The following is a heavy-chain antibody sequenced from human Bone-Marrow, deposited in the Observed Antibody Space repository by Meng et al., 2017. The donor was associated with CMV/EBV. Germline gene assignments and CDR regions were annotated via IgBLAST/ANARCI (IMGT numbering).Heavy chain of an antibody. CDR1: GFTFSSYW. Sequence: GESLKISCAASGFTFSSYWMSWVRQAPGKGLEWVANIKQDGSEKYYVDSVKGRFTISRDNAKNSLYLQMNSLRAEDTAVYYCAREGGYSYGVYFDYWGQGTLVTVYS. J-gene: IGHJ4*02. D-gene: IGHD5-18*01. V-gene: IGHV3-7*01. CDR3: AREGGYSYGVYFDY. CDR2: IKQDGSEK.